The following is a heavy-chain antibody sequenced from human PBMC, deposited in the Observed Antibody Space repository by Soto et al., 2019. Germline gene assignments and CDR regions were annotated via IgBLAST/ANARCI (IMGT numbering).Heavy chain of an antibody. Sequence: ASVKVSCKASGYSFTDYFIHWVRQAPGQGLEWMGWINPKSGGTNYAQVFRGRVTMTRDTSISTAYMDLSGLRSDDTATYYCAKTYDGSGQPSHYFDPWGQGTPVTVSS. V-gene: IGHV1-2*02. CDR2: INPKSGGT. CDR3: AKTYDGSGQPSHYFDP. CDR1: GYSFTDYF. J-gene: IGHJ5*02. D-gene: IGHD3-22*01.